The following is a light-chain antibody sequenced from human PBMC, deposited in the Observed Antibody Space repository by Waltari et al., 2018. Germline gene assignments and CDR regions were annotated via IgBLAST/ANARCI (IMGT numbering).Light chain of an antibody. CDR2: SAS. V-gene: IGKV1-39*01. J-gene: IGKJ1*01. CDR3: QQSYSSPQT. Sequence: DIQMTQSPSSLSGSVGDRVTITCRASQSISTYLNWYQQKPGKAPKLLISSASSLQSGVPSRFSGSGSGTDFTLTNSSLQPEDFATYYCQQSYSSPQTFGQGTKVEIK. CDR1: QSISTY.